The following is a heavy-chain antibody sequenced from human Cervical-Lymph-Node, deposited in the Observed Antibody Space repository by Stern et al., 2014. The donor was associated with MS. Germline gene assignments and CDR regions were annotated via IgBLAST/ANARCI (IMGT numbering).Heavy chain of an antibody. Sequence: EVQLVESGGGLVQPGGSLRLSCAASGFPFDDSALYLIRQAPGKGLEWVSHISWNSGVIVYADSVKGRFTISRDNAKNSLYLQMSSLRVEDTALYYCAKDYASGSSFFDSWGQGTLVTVSS. CDR1: GFPFDDSA. CDR3: AKDYASGSSFFDS. CDR2: ISWNSGVI. V-gene: IGHV3-9*01. D-gene: IGHD3-10*01. J-gene: IGHJ4*02.